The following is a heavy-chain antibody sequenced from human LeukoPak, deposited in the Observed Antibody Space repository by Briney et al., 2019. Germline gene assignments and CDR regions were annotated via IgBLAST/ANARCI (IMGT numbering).Heavy chain of an antibody. CDR1: GFTVSSNY. CDR3: TTQGHHYDSSGYNFVDY. J-gene: IGHJ4*02. CDR2: IKSKPDDGTT. Sequence: PGGSLRLSCAASGFTVSSNYMSWVRQAPGKGLEWVGRIKSKPDDGTTDYAAPVKGRFTISRDDSKNTVYLQMNSLKTEDTAVYHCTTQGHHYDSSGYNFVDYWGQGTLVTVSS. V-gene: IGHV3-15*05. D-gene: IGHD3-22*01.